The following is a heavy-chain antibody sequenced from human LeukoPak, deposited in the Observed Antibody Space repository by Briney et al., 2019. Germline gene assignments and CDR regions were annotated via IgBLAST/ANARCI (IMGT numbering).Heavy chain of an antibody. CDR3: ARDRRDYYYCYGMDV. Sequence: GGSLRLSCAASGFTVSSNYMSWIRQAPGKGLEWVSFIYSGGSTYYADSVKGRFTISRDNSKNTLYLQMNRLRAEDTAVYYCARDRRDYYYCYGMDVWGQGTTVTVSS. CDR1: GFTVSSNY. J-gene: IGHJ6*02. CDR2: IYSGGST. V-gene: IGHV3-53*01.